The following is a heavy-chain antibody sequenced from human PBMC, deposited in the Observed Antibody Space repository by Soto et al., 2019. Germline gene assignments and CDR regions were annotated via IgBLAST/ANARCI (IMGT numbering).Heavy chain of an antibody. Sequence: TSETLSLTCTVSGGSISSYYWSWIRQPPGKGLEWIGYIYYSGSTNYNPSLKSRVTISVDTSKNQFSLKLSSVTAADTAVYYCARGGCSGGSCTYYDSSGYYLYYFDYWGQGTLVTVSS. D-gene: IGHD3-22*01. CDR1: GGSISSYY. V-gene: IGHV4-59*01. CDR2: IYYSGST. CDR3: ARGGCSGGSCTYYDSSGYYLYYFDY. J-gene: IGHJ4*02.